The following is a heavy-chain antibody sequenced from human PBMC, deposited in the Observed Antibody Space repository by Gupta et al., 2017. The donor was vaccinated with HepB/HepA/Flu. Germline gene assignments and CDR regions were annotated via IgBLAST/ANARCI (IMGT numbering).Heavy chain of an antibody. D-gene: IGHD1-26*01. J-gene: IGHJ4*02. Sequence: EVQLVESGGGLVKPGGSLRLSCAASGFTFRSYSRNWVRQAPGKGLEWVSSISSSSSYIYYADSVKGRFTISRDNAKNSLYLQMNSLRAEDTAVYYCARVVQEWEPPDRLIDYWGQGTLVTVSS. CDR1: GFTFRSYS. CDR3: ARVVQEWEPPDRLIDY. CDR2: ISSSSSYI. V-gene: IGHV3-21*01.